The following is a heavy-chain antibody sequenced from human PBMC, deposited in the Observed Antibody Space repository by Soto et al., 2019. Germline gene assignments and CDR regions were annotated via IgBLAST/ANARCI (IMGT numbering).Heavy chain of an antibody. V-gene: IGHV3-23*01. CDR2: IRFSVSDT. CDR1: GFTFSNNV. CDR3: ATTDKCTTDIRGWANRFDY. D-gene: IGHD6-19*01. J-gene: IGHJ4*02. Sequence: EVQLLESGGGLVQPGGSLRLSCAASGFTFSNNVMTWLRQAPGKGLEWVSSIRFSVSDTFYADSVKGRFTVWRDNTNNTVYLKINMLLAENTAVYYGATTDKCTTDIRGWANRFDYWGQGTLVTVSS.